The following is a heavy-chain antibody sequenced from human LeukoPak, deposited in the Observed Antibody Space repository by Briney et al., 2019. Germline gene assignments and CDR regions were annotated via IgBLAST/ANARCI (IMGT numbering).Heavy chain of an antibody. Sequence: ASVTVSCTASGYTFTIYAMNWVRQAPGQGLEWMGWINTNTGNPTYAQGFTGRFVFSSDTSVSTAYLQISSLKAEDTAVYYCARGGYDSSGYYFNWGQGTLVTVSS. J-gene: IGHJ4*02. CDR3: ARGGYDSSGYYFN. D-gene: IGHD3-22*01. V-gene: IGHV7-4-1*02. CDR2: INTNTGNP. CDR1: GYTFTIYA.